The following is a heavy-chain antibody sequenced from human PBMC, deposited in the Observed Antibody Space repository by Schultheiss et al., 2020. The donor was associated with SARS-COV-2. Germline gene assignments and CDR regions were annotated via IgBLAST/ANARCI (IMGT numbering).Heavy chain of an antibody. CDR1: GGSISSYY. D-gene: IGHD3-3*01. Sequence: SETLSLTCTVSGGSISSYYWGWIRQPPGKGLEWIGSIYYSGSTYYNPSLKSRVTISVDTSKNQFSLKLSSVTAADTAVYYCARHSLGRITIFGVVIMGAFDIWGQGTMVTVSS. CDR2: IYYSGST. V-gene: IGHV4-39*01. CDR3: ARHSLGRITIFGVVIMGAFDI. J-gene: IGHJ3*02.